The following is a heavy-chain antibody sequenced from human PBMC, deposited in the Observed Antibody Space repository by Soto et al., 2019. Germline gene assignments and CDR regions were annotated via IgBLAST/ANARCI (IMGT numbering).Heavy chain of an antibody. CDR3: AKGGRQWLVTSDFNY. Sequence: PGGSLRLSCAASGFTFSSYSIHWVRQAPGKGLEWVSSISSSRRNTHYADSVKGRFTISRDSSKNSLSLEMTSLRAEDTAVYYCAKGGRQWLVTSDFNYWGQGALVTVSS. V-gene: IGHV3-21*01. CDR2: ISSSRRNT. J-gene: IGHJ4*02. D-gene: IGHD6-19*01. CDR1: GFTFSSYS.